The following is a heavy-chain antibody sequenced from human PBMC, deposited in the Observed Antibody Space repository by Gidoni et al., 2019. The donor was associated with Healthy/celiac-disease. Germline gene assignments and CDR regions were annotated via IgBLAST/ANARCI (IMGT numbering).Heavy chain of an antibody. J-gene: IGHJ3*02. CDR2: ISGDGNSK. CDR3: AREGYSSGRCGIFDI. Sequence: QVHLMESGGGVVQPGRSLRLSCAASALIFGTSVIHWVRQAPGKGLEWVSAISGDGNSKYYGDSVKGRITISRDNSKNTVYLEMNSLRPEDTARYHCAREGYSSGRCGIFDIWGQGTMVTVSS. D-gene: IGHD6-19*01. V-gene: IGHV3-30*03. CDR1: ALIFGTSV.